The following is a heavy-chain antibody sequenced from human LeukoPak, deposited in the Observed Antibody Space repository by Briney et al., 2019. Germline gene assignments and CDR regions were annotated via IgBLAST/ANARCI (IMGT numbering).Heavy chain of an antibody. CDR3: AGGGGLDV. Sequence: LSGGSLRLSCAASGFTFSSYWMNWARQAPGKGLEWVASINHNGNVNYYVDSVKGRFTISRDNAKNSLYLQMSNLRAEDTAVYFCAGGGGLDVWGQGATVTVSS. CDR1: GFTFSSYW. D-gene: IGHD3-16*01. V-gene: IGHV3-7*03. J-gene: IGHJ6*02. CDR2: INHNGNVN.